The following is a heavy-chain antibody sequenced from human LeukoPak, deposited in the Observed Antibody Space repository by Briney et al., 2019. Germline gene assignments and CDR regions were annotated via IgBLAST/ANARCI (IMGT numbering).Heavy chain of an antibody. V-gene: IGHV5-51*01. J-gene: IGHJ5*02. Sequence: GESLKISCKGSGHSFTSYWIGWVRQMPGKGLEWMEIIYPGDSDTRYSPSFQGQVTISADKSISTAYLQWSSLKASDTAMYYCARSGTYYYDSSGLSWFDPWGQGTLVTVSS. CDR1: GHSFTSYW. CDR3: ARSGTYYYDSSGLSWFDP. CDR2: IYPGDSDT. D-gene: IGHD3-22*01.